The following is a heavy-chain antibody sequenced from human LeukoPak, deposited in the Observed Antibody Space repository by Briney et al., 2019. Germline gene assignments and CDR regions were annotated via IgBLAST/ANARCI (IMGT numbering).Heavy chain of an antibody. CDR3: ASSLHYYGSSY. CDR2: ISDSSSYT. CDR1: GFTFSDHY. Sequence: GGSLRLSCAVSGFTFSDHYMDWVRQAPGKGLEWVSYISDSSSYTKYADSVKGRFTISRDNAKNSLYLQMNSLRAEDTALYYCASSLHYYGSSYWGQGTLVTVSS. J-gene: IGHJ4*02. V-gene: IGHV3-11*03. D-gene: IGHD3-10*01.